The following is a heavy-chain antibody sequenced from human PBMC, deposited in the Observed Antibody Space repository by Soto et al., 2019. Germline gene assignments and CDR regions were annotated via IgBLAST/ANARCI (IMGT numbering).Heavy chain of an antibody. Sequence: SVKVSCEASGYTSTSYAMHWVRQAPGQRLEWMGWINAGNGNTKYSQKFQGRVTITRDTSASTAYMELSSLRSEDTAVYYCARVSRTVATIDYWGQGTLVPVSS. D-gene: IGHD5-12*01. CDR1: GYTSTSYA. CDR3: ARVSRTVATIDY. CDR2: INAGNGNT. V-gene: IGHV1-3*01. J-gene: IGHJ4*02.